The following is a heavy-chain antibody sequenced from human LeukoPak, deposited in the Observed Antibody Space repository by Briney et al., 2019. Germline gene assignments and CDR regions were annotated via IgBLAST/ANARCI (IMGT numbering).Heavy chain of an antibody. D-gene: IGHD3-16*02. Sequence: SETLSLTCTVSGGSISSYYWSWIRQPPGKGLEWIGEINHSGSTNYNPSLKSRVTISVDTSKNQFSLKLSSVTAADTAVYYCARGRVDYVWGSYRVFDYWGQGTLVTVSS. V-gene: IGHV4-34*01. J-gene: IGHJ4*02. CDR2: INHSGST. CDR3: ARGRVDYVWGSYRVFDY. CDR1: GGSISSYY.